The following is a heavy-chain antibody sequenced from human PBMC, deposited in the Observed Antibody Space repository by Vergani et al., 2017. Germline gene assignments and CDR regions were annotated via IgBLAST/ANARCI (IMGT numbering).Heavy chain of an antibody. D-gene: IGHD3-10*01. CDR1: GFTFSSYG. V-gene: IGHV3-30*03. CDR3: ARDSSAGFGELGRPYYYYGMDV. J-gene: IGHJ6*02. Sequence: QVQLVESGGGVVQPGRSLRLSCAASGFTFSSYGMHWVRQAPGKGLEWVAVISYDGSNKYYADSVKGRFTISRDNSKNTLYLQMNSLRAEDTAVYYCARDSSAGFGELGRPYYYYGMDVWGQXP. CDR2: ISYDGSNK.